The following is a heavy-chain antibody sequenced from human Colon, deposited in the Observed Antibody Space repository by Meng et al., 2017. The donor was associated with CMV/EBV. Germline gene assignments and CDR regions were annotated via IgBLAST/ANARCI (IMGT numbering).Heavy chain of an antibody. CDR2: IYPSGFP. Sequence: QMHLQESGPALLTPSETRSSSSTVSGGSISSYYWSWIRQPAGKGLEWIGRIYPSGFPKYKPSLESRVTMSADTSKNQISLKLTSVTAADTAVYYCARAQYTYGYWIFDYWGQGTLVTVS. J-gene: IGHJ4*02. V-gene: IGHV4-4*07. CDR1: GGSISSYY. CDR3: ARAQYTYGYWIFDY. D-gene: IGHD5-18*01.